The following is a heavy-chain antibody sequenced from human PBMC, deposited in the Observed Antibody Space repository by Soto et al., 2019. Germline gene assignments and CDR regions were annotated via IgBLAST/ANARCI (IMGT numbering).Heavy chain of an antibody. J-gene: IGHJ6*02. CDR1: GGSVTSGSYY. CDR3: ARDPIYDILTGTDGMDV. V-gene: IGHV4-31*03. Sequence: PSETLTLTCTVSGGSVTSGSYYWIWIRQHPGQGLEGIGYIYYSGSTYYNPSLKSGVTISEETSKNQLSLKLSSVTAADTAVYYCARDPIYDILTGTDGMDVWGQGTTDTVS. D-gene: IGHD3-9*01. CDR2: IYYSGST.